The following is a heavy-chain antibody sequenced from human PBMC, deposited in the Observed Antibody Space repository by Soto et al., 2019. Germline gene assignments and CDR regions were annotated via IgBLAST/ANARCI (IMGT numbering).Heavy chain of an antibody. J-gene: IGHJ5*02. V-gene: IGHV4-34*01. CDR3: ARMYSSSWYLPTGP. CDR1: GGSFSGYY. D-gene: IGHD6-13*01. CDR2: INHSGST. Sequence: SETLSLTCAVYGGSFSGYYWSWIRQPPGKGLEWIGEINHSGSTNYNPSLKSRVTISVDTSKNQFSLKLSSVTAADTAVYYCARMYSSSWYLPTGPWGQGTLVTVSS.